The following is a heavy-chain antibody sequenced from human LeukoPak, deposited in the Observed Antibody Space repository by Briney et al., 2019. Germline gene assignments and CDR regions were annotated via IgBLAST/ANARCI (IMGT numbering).Heavy chain of an antibody. CDR2: IYYSGST. V-gene: IGHV4-31*03. J-gene: IGHJ4*02. CDR1: GGSISSGGYY. Sequence: SETLSLTCTVSGGSISSGGYYWSWIRQHPGKGLEWIGYIYYSGSTYYNPSLKSRVTISVDTSKNQFSLKLSSVTAADTVVYYCARGLPGGGVVIEFYFDYWGQGTLVTVSS. CDR3: ARGLPGGGVVIEFYFDY. D-gene: IGHD3-3*01.